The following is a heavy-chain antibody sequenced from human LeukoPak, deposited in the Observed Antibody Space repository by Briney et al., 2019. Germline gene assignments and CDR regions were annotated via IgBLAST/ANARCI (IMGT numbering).Heavy chain of an antibody. J-gene: IGHJ2*01. Sequence: SVKVSCKASGGTFSSYAISWVRQAPGQGLEWMGRIIPILGIANYAQKFQGRVTITAVKSTSTAYMELSSLRSEDAAEYYCATWRVGGYDLGYFDLWGRGTLVTVSS. CDR2: IIPILGIA. CDR1: GGTFSSYA. CDR3: ATWRVGGYDLGYFDL. D-gene: IGHD5-12*01. V-gene: IGHV1-69*04.